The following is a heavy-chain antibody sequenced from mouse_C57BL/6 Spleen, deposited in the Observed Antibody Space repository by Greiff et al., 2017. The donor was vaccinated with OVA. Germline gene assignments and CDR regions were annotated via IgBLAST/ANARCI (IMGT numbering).Heavy chain of an antibody. Sequence: EVNVVESGGGLVKPGGSLKLSCAASGFTFSSYTMSWVRQTPEQRLEWVATISGGGGYTYYPHSVKGRFTIARDNAKNTLYLQMSSLRSEDTAFYYCARRDYDSSLFAYWGQGTLVTVSA. CDR3: ARRDYDSSLFAY. J-gene: IGHJ3*01. CDR2: ISGGGGYT. CDR1: GFTFSSYT. D-gene: IGHD1-1*01. V-gene: IGHV5-9*01.